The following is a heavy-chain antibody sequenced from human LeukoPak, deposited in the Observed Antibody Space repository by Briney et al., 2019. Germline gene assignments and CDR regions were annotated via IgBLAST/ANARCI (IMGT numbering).Heavy chain of an antibody. V-gene: IGHV3-11*01. J-gene: IGHJ6*03. Sequence: GGSLRLSCAASGFTFSDYNMRWIRQAPGKGLEWVSSISRSGSTKYYADSVKGRFTISRDNAKNSLVLQMNSLRAEDTAVYYCARVLRYCSGGNCYSGGLGYMDVWGKGTTVTISS. D-gene: IGHD2-15*01. CDR1: GFTFSDYN. CDR3: ARVLRYCSGGNCYSGGLGYMDV. CDR2: ISRSGSTK.